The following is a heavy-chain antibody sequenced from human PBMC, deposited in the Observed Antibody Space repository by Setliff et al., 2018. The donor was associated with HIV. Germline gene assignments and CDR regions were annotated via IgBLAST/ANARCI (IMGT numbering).Heavy chain of an antibody. D-gene: IGHD3-9*01. J-gene: IGHJ4*02. CDR1: GFSFSAYG. CDR3: VRDRSDYLDFLTGYYGRDY. Sequence: GESLKISCAASGFSFSAYGMHWVRQTPGKGLVWVAHISSDGIYTDHADSVKGRFTISRDNAKNSLYLQMNSLRAEDTAVYFCVRDRSDYLDFLTGYYGRDYWGQGTQVTVSS. CDR2: ISSDGIYT. V-gene: IGHV3-74*01.